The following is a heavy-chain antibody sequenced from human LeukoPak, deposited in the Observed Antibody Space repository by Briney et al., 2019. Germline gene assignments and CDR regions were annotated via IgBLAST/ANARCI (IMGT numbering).Heavy chain of an antibody. CDR3: ARGDYGDYEGAFDI. CDR1: GGSISSGSYY. Sequence: SETLSLTCTVSGGSISSGSYYWSWIRQPAGKGLEWIGRIYTSGSTNYNPSLKSRVTISVDTSKNQFSLKLSSVTAADTAVYYCARGDYGDYEGAFDIWGQGTMVTVSS. CDR2: IYTSGST. J-gene: IGHJ3*02. V-gene: IGHV4-61*02. D-gene: IGHD4-17*01.